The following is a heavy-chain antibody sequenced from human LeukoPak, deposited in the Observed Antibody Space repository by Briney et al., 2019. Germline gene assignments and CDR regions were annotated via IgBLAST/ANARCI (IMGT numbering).Heavy chain of an antibody. J-gene: IGHJ4*02. Sequence: GGSLRLYCVATGFIASSNYMSWVRQAPGKGLEWISLIYSGGTTHYADSVMGRFTISRDNSKTTLFLQMNSLKAEDTAVYYCATGGRSGVALEQWGQGTLVTVSS. CDR1: GFIASSNY. D-gene: IGHD3-3*01. V-gene: IGHV3-53*01. CDR2: IYSGGTT. CDR3: ATGGRSGVALEQ.